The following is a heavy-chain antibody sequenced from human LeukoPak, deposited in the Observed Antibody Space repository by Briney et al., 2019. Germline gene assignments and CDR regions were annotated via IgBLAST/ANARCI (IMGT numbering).Heavy chain of an antibody. V-gene: IGHV1-2*02. Sequence: ASVKVSCKAPGFTLTDVHIHWVRQAPGEGLEWMGWINPISGGTNFAQKFQGRVTMTSDTSISTAYMELSGLRSDDTAVYYCASRGGPYFDYWGQGTLVTVSS. CDR3: ASRGGPYFDY. CDR2: INPISGGT. CDR1: GFTLTDVH. D-gene: IGHD3-16*01. J-gene: IGHJ4*02.